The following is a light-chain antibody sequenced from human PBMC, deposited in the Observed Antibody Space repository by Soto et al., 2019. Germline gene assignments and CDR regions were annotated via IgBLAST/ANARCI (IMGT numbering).Light chain of an antibody. Sequence: AIQMTQSPSSLAASIGDRVTITCRASQGVRNDLGWYQQKPGKAPRLLIFGASNLQTGVPSSFSGSGSGTDFTLTISDLLSEKFASYYCLQGWTFGQGNRVEIK. J-gene: IGKJ1*01. CDR2: GAS. CDR3: LQGWT. CDR1: QGVRND. V-gene: IGKV1-6*01.